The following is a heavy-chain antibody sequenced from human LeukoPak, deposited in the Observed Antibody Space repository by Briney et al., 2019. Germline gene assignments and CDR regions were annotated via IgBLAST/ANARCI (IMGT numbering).Heavy chain of an antibody. J-gene: IGHJ4*02. CDR2: IIPIFGTA. D-gene: IGHD3-10*01. Sequence: GSSVKVSCKASGGTFSSYAISWVRQAPGQGLEWMGRIIPIFGTANYAQKFQGRVTITTDESTSTAYMELSSLRSEDTAVYYCARDRVLWFGELSYFDYWGQGTLVTVSS. CDR1: GGTFSSYA. V-gene: IGHV1-69*05. CDR3: ARDRVLWFGELSYFDY.